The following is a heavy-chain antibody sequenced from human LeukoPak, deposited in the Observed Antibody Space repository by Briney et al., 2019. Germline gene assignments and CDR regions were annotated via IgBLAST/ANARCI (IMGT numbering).Heavy chain of an antibody. CDR3: ARGGYYDSSGSLDY. D-gene: IGHD3-22*01. Sequence: GASVKVSCKASGGTFSSYAISWVRQAPGQGREWMGRIIPIFGTANYAQKFQGRVTITTDESTSTAYMELSSLRSEDTAVYYCARGGYYDSSGSLDYWGQGTLVTVSS. J-gene: IGHJ4*02. CDR1: GGTFSSYA. CDR2: IIPIFGTA. V-gene: IGHV1-69*05.